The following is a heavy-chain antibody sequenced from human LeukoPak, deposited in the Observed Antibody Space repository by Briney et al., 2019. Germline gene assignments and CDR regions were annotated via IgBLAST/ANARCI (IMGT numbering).Heavy chain of an antibody. V-gene: IGHV3-23*01. Sequence: GGSLRLSCAVSGITLSNYAMSWVRQAPGKGLEWVAGISSSGGGAQYADSVKGRFTISRDNAKNRVYLHMNSLRAEDTAMYFCAKRGVVIRVFLVGFHKEAYYFDSWGQGVLVTVSS. CDR1: GITLSNYA. CDR3: AKRGVVIRVFLVGFHKEAYYFDS. CDR2: ISSSGGGA. J-gene: IGHJ4*02. D-gene: IGHD3-10*01.